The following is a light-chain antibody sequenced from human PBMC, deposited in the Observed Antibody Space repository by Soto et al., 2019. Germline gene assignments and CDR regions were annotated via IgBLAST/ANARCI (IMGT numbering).Light chain of an antibody. V-gene: IGLV2-14*03. CDR1: SSEVGGSNY. J-gene: IGLJ2*01. CDR2: DVS. CDR3: SSYTSSAPGVL. Sequence: QSVLTQPASVSGSPGQSITISCSGTSSEVGGSNYVSWYQQHPGEAPKLIIYDVSYRPSGVSNRFSGSKSGNTASLTISGLQAEDEAHYFCSSYTSSAPGVLFGGGTKVTVL.